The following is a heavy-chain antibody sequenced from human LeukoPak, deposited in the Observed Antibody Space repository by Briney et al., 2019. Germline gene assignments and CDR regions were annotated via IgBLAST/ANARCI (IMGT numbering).Heavy chain of an antibody. CDR1: GGSISSHY. CDR3: ARGIVGATFDH. Sequence: PSETLSLTCTVSGGSISSHYWSWIRQPPGKGLEWIGYIYYSGSTNYNPSLKSRVTISVDTSKNQFSLKLSSVTAADTAVYYCARGIVGATFDHWGQGTLVTVSS. V-gene: IGHV4-59*11. CDR2: IYYSGST. J-gene: IGHJ4*02. D-gene: IGHD1-26*01.